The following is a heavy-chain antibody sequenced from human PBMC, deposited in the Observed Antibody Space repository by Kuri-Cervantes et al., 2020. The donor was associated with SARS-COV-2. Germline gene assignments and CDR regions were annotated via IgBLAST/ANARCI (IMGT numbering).Heavy chain of an antibody. CDR2: INPNSGGT. CDR1: GYTFTGYY. V-gene: IGHV1-2*04. Sequence: ASVKVSCKASGYTFTGYYMHWVRQAPGQGLEWMGWINPNSGGTNYAQKFQGWVTMTRDTSISTVYMELSRLTADDTATYYCVRVGPLVVISETSTLGDFWGQGTRVTVSS. J-gene: IGHJ4*02. CDR3: VRVGPLVVISETSTLGDF. D-gene: IGHD2-15*01.